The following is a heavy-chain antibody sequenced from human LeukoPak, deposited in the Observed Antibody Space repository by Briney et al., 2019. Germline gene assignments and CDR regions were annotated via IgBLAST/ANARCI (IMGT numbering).Heavy chain of an antibody. J-gene: IGHJ6*04. CDR1: GFTFSSYE. CDR2: ISSSGSTI. D-gene: IGHD3-10*02. V-gene: IGHV3-48*03. CDR3: AELGITMIGGV. Sequence: TGGSLRLSCAASGFTFSSYEMNWVRQAPGKGLEGVSYISSSGSTIYYADSVKGRFTISRDNAKNSLYLQMNSLRAEDTAVYYCAELGITMIGGVWGKGTPVTISS.